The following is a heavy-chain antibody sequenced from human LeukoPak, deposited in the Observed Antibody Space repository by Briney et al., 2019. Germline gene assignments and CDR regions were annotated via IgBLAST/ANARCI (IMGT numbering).Heavy chain of an antibody. V-gene: IGHV4-39*01. J-gene: IGHJ1*01. CDR1: GGSISSSSYY. D-gene: IGHD5-24*01. Sequence: SETLSLTCTVSGGSISSSSYYWRWFRQPPGKGLEWIGSIYSSGSAYYNPSLKSRVTISVDTSKNQFTLKLGSVTAADTAVYYCARLKATASAAEYFQHWGQGTLVTVSS. CDR3: ARLKATASAAEYFQH. CDR2: IYSSGSA.